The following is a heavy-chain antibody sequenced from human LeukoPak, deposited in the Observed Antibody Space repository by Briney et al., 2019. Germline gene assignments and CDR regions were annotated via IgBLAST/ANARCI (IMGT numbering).Heavy chain of an antibody. J-gene: IGHJ3*02. D-gene: IGHD6-13*01. Sequence: GASVKVSCKASGYTFTSYDINWVRQATGQGLEWMGWMNPNSGNTGYAQKFQGRVTMTRNTSISTAYMELSSLRSEDTAVYYCASSIAAAFDAFDIWGQGTMVTVSS. CDR1: GYTFTSYD. CDR3: ASSIAAAFDAFDI. CDR2: MNPNSGNT. V-gene: IGHV1-8*01.